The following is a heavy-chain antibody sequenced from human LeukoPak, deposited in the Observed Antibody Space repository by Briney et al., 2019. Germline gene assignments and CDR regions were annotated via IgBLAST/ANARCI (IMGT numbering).Heavy chain of an antibody. CDR3: ARDQDIVVVPAAPDY. J-gene: IGHJ4*02. CDR1: GFTFSSYG. V-gene: IGHV3-33*01. Sequence: GRSLRLSCAASGFTFSSYGMHWVRQAPGKGLEWVAVIWYDGSNKYYADSVKGRFTISRDNSKNTLYLQMNSQRAEDTAVYYCARDQDIVVVPAAPDYWGQGTLVTVSS. CDR2: IWYDGSNK. D-gene: IGHD2-2*01.